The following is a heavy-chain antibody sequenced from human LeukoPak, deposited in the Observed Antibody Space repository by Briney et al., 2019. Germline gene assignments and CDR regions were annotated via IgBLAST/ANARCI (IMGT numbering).Heavy chain of an antibody. CDR1: GGSFSGYY. CDR2: INHSGIT. CDR3: ARGDDYDFWSGYYYGMDV. Sequence: PSETLSLTCAVYGGSFSGYYWSWIRQPPGKGLEWIGEINHSGITNYNPSLKSRVTISVDTSKNQFSLKLSSVTAADTAVYYCARGDDYDFWSGYYYGMDVWGQGTTVTVSS. J-gene: IGHJ6*02. D-gene: IGHD3-3*01. V-gene: IGHV4-34*01.